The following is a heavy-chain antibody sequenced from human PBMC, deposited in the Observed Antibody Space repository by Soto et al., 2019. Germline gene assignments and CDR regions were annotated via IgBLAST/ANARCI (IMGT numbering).Heavy chain of an antibody. V-gene: IGHV1-8*01. CDR2: MKPNSGNT. Sequence: ASVKVSCKASGYSFTSYDINWVRQAPGQGLEWVGWMKPNSGNTGYAQKFQGRVAMTRDTSINTAYMELSSLRSEDTAVYYCARGSGYYYHSPDYWGQGTLGTVSS. CDR1: GYSFTSYD. D-gene: IGHD3-22*01. CDR3: ARGSGYYYHSPDY. J-gene: IGHJ4*02.